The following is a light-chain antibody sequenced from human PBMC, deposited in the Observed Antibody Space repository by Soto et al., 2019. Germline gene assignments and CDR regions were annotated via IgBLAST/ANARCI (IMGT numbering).Light chain of an antibody. CDR1: KLGNKY. V-gene: IGLV3-1*01. CDR3: QAWDSSTAQVL. CDR2: QDS. Sequence: SYELTQPPSVSVSPGQTASITCSGDKLGNKYACWYQQKPGQSPALVIYQDSKRPSGIPERFSGSSSRNTATLTISGTQAMDEADYYCQAWDSSTAQVLFGGGTKVTVL. J-gene: IGLJ2*01.